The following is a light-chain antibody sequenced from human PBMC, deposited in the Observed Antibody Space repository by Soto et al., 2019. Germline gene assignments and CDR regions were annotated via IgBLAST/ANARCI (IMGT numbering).Light chain of an antibody. V-gene: IGKV3-20*01. Sequence: EIVLTQSPGTLSLSPGETATLSCRASQTIGSTYLAWYQQKPGQPPRLLIYGASNRATGIPDRFSGSGSGTDFTLIINRLEPEDVAIYYCQQYGGSPRITFGQGTRLEIK. CDR2: GAS. CDR3: QQYGGSPRIT. CDR1: QTIGSTY. J-gene: IGKJ5*01.